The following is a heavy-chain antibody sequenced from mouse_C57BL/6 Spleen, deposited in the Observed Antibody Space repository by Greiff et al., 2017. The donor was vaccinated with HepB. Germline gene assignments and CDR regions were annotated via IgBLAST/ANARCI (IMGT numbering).Heavy chain of an antibody. D-gene: IGHD2-3*01. CDR3: TRVDGYYGVDY. V-gene: IGHV6-6*01. Sequence: VMLVESGGGLVQPGGSMKLSCAASGFTFSDAWMDWVRQSPEKGLEWVAEIRNKANNHATYYAESVKGRFTISRDDSKSSVYLQMNSLRAEDTGIYYCTRVDGYYGVDYWGQGTSVTVSS. CDR2: IRNKANNHAT. CDR1: GFTFSDAW. J-gene: IGHJ4*01.